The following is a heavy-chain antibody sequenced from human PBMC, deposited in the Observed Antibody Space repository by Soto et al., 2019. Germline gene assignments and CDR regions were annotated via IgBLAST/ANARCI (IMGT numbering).Heavy chain of an antibody. V-gene: IGHV1-24*01. Sequence: ASVKVSCKVSGYTLTELSMHWVRPAPGKGLEWMGGFDPEDGETIYAQKFQGRVTMTEDTSTDTAYMELSSLGSEETAVYYCATVGGGLAAFDIWGQGTMVTVSS. CDR3: ATVGGGLAAFDI. J-gene: IGHJ3*02. CDR1: GYTLTELS. D-gene: IGHD3-10*01. CDR2: FDPEDGET.